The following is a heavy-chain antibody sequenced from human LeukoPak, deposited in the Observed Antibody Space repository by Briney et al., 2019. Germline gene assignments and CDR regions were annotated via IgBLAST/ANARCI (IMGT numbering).Heavy chain of an antibody. D-gene: IGHD5/OR15-5a*01. CDR3: ARAVSGYYFDY. V-gene: IGHV3-53*01. J-gene: IGHJ4*02. CDR2: IYIAGTT. CDR1: GFTLSSNY. Sequence: GGSLRLSCAASGFTLSSNYMSWVRQAPGKGLEWVSIIYIAGTTHYADSVKGRFTISRDNSKNTLFLQMNSLRAEDTAMYYCARAVSGYYFDYWGQGALVTVSS.